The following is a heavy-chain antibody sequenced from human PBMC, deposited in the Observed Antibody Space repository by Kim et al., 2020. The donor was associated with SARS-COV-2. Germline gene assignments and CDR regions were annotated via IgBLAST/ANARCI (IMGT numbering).Heavy chain of an antibody. J-gene: IGHJ4*02. Sequence: SETLSLTCTVSGASISSFNYYWGYIRQPPGRGLEWIGNIDYSGSTNYNPSLKSRVTIFVDTSKNQFSLKLSSVTATDTAVYYSARLKRGRNSRGLFPWYFDSWGQGTLVTVSS. V-gene: IGHV4-39*01. CDR3: ARLKRGRNSRGLFPWYFDS. CDR2: IDYSGST. CDR1: GASISSFNYY. D-gene: IGHD6-19*01.